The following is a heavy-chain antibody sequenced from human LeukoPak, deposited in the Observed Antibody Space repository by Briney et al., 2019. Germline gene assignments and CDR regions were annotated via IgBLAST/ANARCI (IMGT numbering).Heavy chain of an antibody. CDR1: GFTFSSYA. CDR2: ITTSSGDT. D-gene: IGHD1-1*01. CDR3: ATTYSY. V-gene: IGHV3-23*01. J-gene: IGHJ4*02. Sequence: GGSLSLSCAASGFTFSSYAMSWVRQAPGKGLEWISTITTSSGDTYYADSVKGRFTISRDNSKNTLYLQMNSLRAEDTAVYYCATTYSYWGQGTLVTVSS.